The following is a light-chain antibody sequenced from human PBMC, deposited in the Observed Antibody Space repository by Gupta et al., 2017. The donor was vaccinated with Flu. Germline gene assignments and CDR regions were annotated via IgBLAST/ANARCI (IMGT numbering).Light chain of an antibody. J-gene: IGLJ3*02. Sequence: QTVVTPEPSFSVSPGGTVTLTCGLNSGSVSTSYFPSWYQQTPGQAPRTLIYNTNTRSSGVPDRFSGSILGNKAALTITGALAADESNYYCVLYVRSGIWVFGEGTKLTVL. CDR2: NTN. V-gene: IGLV8-61*01. CDR3: VLYVRSGIWV. CDR1: SGSVSTSYF.